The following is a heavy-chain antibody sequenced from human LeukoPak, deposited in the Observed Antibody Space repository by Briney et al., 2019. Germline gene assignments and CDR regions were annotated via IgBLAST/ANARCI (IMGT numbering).Heavy chain of an antibody. D-gene: IGHD3-10*01. CDR2: ISAYNGNT. V-gene: IGHV1-18*01. CDR1: GYSFTNYA. CDR3: ARIIKPGEGTFDI. J-gene: IGHJ3*02. Sequence: ASVKVSCKASGYSFTNYAISWVRQAPGQGLEWMGWISAYNGNTNCGQKFQGRVTMTTGTSTTTAYMELRSLRSDDTAVYYCARIIKPGEGTFDIWGQGTMVTVSS.